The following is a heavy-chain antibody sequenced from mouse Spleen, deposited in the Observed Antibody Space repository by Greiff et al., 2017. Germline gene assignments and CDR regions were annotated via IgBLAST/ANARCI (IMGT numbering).Heavy chain of an antibody. V-gene: IGHV5-9-4*01. Sequence: EVKLMESGGGLVKPGGSLKLSCAASGFTFSSYAMSWVRQSPEKRLEWVAEISSGGSYTYYPDTVTGRFTISRDNAKNTLYLEMSSLRSEDTAMYYCARTLYGSGGYFDVWGAGTTVTVSS. CDR3: ARTLYGSGGYFDV. J-gene: IGHJ1*01. D-gene: IGHD1-1*01. CDR2: ISSGGSYT. CDR1: GFTFSSYA.